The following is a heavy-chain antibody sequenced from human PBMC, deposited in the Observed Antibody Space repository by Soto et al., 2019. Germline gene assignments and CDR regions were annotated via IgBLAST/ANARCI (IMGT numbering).Heavy chain of an antibody. CDR2: IYYSGST. CDR3: ARDMIGSNYEDYYYGMDV. J-gene: IGHJ6*02. Sequence: SETLSLTCTVSGGSISSGGYYWSWIRQHPGKGLEWIGYIYYSGSTYYNPSLKSRVTISVDTSKNQFSLKLSSVTAADTAVYYCARDMIGSNYEDYYYGMDVWGQGTTVTVSS. CDR1: GGSISSGGYY. V-gene: IGHV4-31*03. D-gene: IGHD4-4*01.